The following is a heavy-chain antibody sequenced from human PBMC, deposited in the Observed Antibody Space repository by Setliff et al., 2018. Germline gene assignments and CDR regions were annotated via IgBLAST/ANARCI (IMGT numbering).Heavy chain of an antibody. CDR1: GGSISNYY. J-gene: IGHJ4*02. CDR3: ARSFSRREKFLLDY. CDR2: IYTSGST. V-gene: IGHV4-4*07. Sequence: SETLSLTCTVSGGSISNYYWSWIRQPAGKGLEWIGRIYTSGSTNYNPSLKSRVTISMYTSKNQFSLKVSSVTAADTAVYYCARSFSRREKFLLDYWGQGALVTVSS.